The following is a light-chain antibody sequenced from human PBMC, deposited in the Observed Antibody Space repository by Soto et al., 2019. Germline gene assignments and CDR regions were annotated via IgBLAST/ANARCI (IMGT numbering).Light chain of an antibody. Sequence: QSVLTQPASVSGSPGQSITISCTGSGSDVGAHKYVSWYQQYPGKVPKLIIYEVSNRPSGVSNRFSGSKSGNTASLSISGLQAEDEADYYCSSYTTSYSHVLFGGGTKLTVL. CDR1: GSDVGAHKY. V-gene: IGLV2-14*01. J-gene: IGLJ2*01. CDR2: EVS. CDR3: SSYTTSYSHVL.